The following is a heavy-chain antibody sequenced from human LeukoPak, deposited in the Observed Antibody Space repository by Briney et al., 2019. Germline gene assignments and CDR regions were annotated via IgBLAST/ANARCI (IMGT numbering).Heavy chain of an antibody. D-gene: IGHD3-16*01. CDR1: GYTFTGYY. J-gene: IGHJ5*02. CDR3: ARGDDYIWGSAFNWFDP. Sequence: ASVKVSCKASGYTFTGYYIHWVRQAPGQGLEWMGWINPNSGGTKYAQKFQGRVTMTRDTSISTAYMELNRLRSDDTAVYYCARGDDYIWGSAFNWFDPWGQGTLVTVSS. V-gene: IGHV1-2*02. CDR2: INPNSGGT.